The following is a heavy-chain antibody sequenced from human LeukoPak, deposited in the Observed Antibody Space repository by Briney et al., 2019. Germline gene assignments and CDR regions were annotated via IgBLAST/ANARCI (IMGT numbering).Heavy chain of an antibody. J-gene: IGHJ4*02. V-gene: IGHV4-34*01. CDR3: ARSLDQVLNFDY. Sequence: PSETLSLTCAVYGGSFSGYYWSWIRQPRGKGLEWIGEINHSGSTNYNPSLKSRVTISVDTSKNQFSLKLSSVTAADTAVYYCARSLDQVLNFDYWGQGTLVTVSS. CDR2: INHSGST. CDR1: GGSFSGYY. D-gene: IGHD3-3*02.